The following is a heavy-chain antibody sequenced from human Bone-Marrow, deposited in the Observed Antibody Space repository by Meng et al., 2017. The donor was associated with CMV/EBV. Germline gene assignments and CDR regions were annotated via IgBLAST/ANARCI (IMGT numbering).Heavy chain of an antibody. D-gene: IGHD2-2*01. Sequence: ASVKVSCKASGYTFTGYYMHWVRQAPGQGLEWMGWINPNSGGTNYAQKFQVRVTMTRDTSISTAYMELSRLRSDDTAVYYCARDLGCSSTSCYLIGVDAFDIWGQGTMVTVSS. CDR3: ARDLGCSSTSCYLIGVDAFDI. J-gene: IGHJ3*02. V-gene: IGHV1-2*02. CDR2: INPNSGGT. CDR1: GYTFTGYY.